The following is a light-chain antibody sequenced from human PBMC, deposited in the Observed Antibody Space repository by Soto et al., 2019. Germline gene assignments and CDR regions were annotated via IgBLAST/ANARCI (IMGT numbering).Light chain of an antibody. CDR1: QSVGSH. Sequence: EVVLTQSPATLSSSLGERATLSCTASQSVGSHLAWYQQKPGQPPRLLIYDASNRPTGIPARFSGSGSGTYFTLSISSLEPEDFAVYYWQQRDKWPVTFGCGTKVEFK. CDR2: DAS. J-gene: IGKJ4*01. CDR3: QQRDKWPVT. V-gene: IGKV3-11*01.